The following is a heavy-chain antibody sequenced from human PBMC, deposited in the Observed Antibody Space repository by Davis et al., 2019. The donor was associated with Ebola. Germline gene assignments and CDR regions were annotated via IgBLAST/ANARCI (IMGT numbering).Heavy chain of an antibody. CDR1: AYTFISYY. CDR2: INPSGGST. Sequence: ASAMVSCKASAYTFISYYMHWVRQAPGQGLEWMGIINPSGGSTSYAQKFQGRVTMTRDTSTSTVYMELSSLRSKDTAVYYCARERIAARLVDYWGQGTLVTVSS. J-gene: IGHJ4*02. V-gene: IGHV1-46*03. CDR3: ARERIAARLVDY. D-gene: IGHD6-6*01.